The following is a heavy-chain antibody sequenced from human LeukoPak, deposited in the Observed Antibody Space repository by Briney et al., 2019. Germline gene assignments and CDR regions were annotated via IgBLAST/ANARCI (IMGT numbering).Heavy chain of an antibody. CDR1: GFTLTNLA. CDR3: ARVPHYYDSSGYYFEYFDY. J-gene: IGHJ4*02. V-gene: IGHV3-53*01. CDR2: IYSGGST. Sequence: GGSLRLSCAASGFTLTNLAMTWVRQAPGKGLEWVSVIYSGGSTYSADSVKGRFTISRDNSKNTLYLQMNSLRAEDTAVYYCARVPHYYDSSGYYFEYFDYWGQGTLVTVSS. D-gene: IGHD3-22*01.